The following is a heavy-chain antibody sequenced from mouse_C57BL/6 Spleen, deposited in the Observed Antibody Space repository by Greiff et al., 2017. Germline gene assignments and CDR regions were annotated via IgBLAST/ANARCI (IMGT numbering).Heavy chain of an antibody. D-gene: IGHD2-3*01. CDR3: ARSLYDGYYRFYAMDY. Sequence: EMKLEESGGGLVKPGGSLKLSCAASGFTFSSYAMSWVRQTPEKRLEWVATISDGGSYTYYPDNVKGRFTISRDNAKNNLYLQMSHLKSEDTAMYYCARSLYDGYYRFYAMDYWGQGTSVTVSS. V-gene: IGHV5-4*03. CDR1: GFTFSSYA. CDR2: ISDGGSYT. J-gene: IGHJ4*01.